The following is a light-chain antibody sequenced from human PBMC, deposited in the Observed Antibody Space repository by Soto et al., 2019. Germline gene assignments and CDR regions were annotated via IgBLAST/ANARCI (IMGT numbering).Light chain of an antibody. CDR2: DVS. Sequence: QSVLTQPASVSGSPGQSITISCTGTSSDVVGYNYVSWYQQHPGKAPKPMIYDVSNRPSGVSNRFSGSKSGNTASLTISGLQAEDEADYYCSSYTSSSTHNYVFGTGTKVTVL. J-gene: IGLJ1*01. CDR1: SSDVVGYNY. CDR3: SSYTSSSTHNYV. V-gene: IGLV2-14*01.